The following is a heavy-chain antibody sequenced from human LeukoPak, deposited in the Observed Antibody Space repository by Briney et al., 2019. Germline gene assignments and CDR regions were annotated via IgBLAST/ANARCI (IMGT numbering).Heavy chain of an antibody. V-gene: IGHV4-59*11. Sequence: SETLSLTCTVSGGSISSHYWSWIRQPPGKGLEWIGYIYYSGSTNYNPSLKSRVTISVDTSKNQFSLKLSSVTAADTAVYYCARADSSSHNWFDPWGQGTLVTVSS. CDR2: IYYSGST. D-gene: IGHD6-6*01. J-gene: IGHJ5*02. CDR3: ARADSSSHNWFDP. CDR1: GGSISSHY.